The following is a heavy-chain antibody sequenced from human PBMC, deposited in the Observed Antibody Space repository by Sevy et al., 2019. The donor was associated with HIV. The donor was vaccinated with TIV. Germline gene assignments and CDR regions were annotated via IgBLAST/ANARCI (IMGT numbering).Heavy chain of an antibody. Sequence: GGSLRLSCAASGFTFSSYSMNWVRQAPGKGLEWVSYISSSSSTIYYAGSVKGRFTISRDNAKNSLYLQMNSLRDEDTAVYYCARVYCGGDCYSSYYYYGMDVWGQGTTVTVSS. CDR1: GFTFSSYS. D-gene: IGHD2-21*02. CDR2: ISSSSSTI. CDR3: ARVYCGGDCYSSYYYYGMDV. V-gene: IGHV3-48*02. J-gene: IGHJ6*02.